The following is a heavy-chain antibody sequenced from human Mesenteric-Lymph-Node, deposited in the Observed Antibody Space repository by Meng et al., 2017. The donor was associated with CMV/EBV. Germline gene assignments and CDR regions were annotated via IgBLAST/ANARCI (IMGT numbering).Heavy chain of an antibody. V-gene: IGHV1-2*06. D-gene: IGHD2/OR15-2a*01. Sequence: VQLVQSVPEVKRPGASVKVSCRTSGFTFTSFGFTWVRQAPGQGLEWMGRINPNSGVSNSAQNFQGRVTMTRDTSISTAYMELGRLTSDDTAVYYCARDNVNPEGFDPWGQGTLVTVSS. CDR2: INPNSGVS. J-gene: IGHJ5*02. CDR1: GFTFTSFG. CDR3: ARDNVNPEGFDP.